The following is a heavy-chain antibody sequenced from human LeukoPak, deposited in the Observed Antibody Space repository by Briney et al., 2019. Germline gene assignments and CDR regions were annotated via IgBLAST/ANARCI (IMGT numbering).Heavy chain of an antibody. CDR2: IKQDGSEK. CDR3: ARVAPRKPYCSSTSCSYYFDY. V-gene: IGHV3-7*01. CDR1: GFTFSSYW. D-gene: IGHD2-2*01. Sequence: QSGGSLRLSCAASGFTFSSYWMSWVRQAPGKGLEWVANIKQDGSEKYYVDSVKGRFTISRDNAKNSLYLQMNSLRAEDTAVYYCARVAPRKPYCSSTSCSYYFDYWGQGTLVTVSS. J-gene: IGHJ4*02.